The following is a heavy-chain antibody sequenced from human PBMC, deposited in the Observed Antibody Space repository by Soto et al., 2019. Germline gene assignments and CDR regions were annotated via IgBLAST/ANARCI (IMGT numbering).Heavy chain of an antibody. CDR2: LYSGDKT. V-gene: IGHV3-53*04. CDR3: ASEYITSSGVLLRAFDI. CDR1: GFTISTNY. J-gene: IGHJ3*02. D-gene: IGHD6-6*01. Sequence: EVQLVESGGGLVQPGGSLRLSCAASGFTISTNYMSWVRQAPGKGLEWVSVLYSGDKTYYADSVKGRFTISRHNSKNTLYLQMNSLRTEDTAVYYCASEYITSSGVLLRAFDIWGQGTMVTVSS.